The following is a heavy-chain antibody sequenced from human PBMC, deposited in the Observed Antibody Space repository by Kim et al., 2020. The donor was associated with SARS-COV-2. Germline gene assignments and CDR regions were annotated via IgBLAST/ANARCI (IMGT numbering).Heavy chain of an antibody. J-gene: IGHJ4*02. V-gene: IGHV3-23*01. CDR2: ISGSGGST. Sequence: GGSLRLSCAASGFTFSSYAMSWVRQAPGKGLEWVSAISGSGGSTYYADSVKGRFTISRDNSKNTLYLQMNSLRAEDTAVYYCAKGPHYYDSSGYYVFDYWGQGTLVTVSS. CDR1: GFTFSSYA. CDR3: AKGPHYYDSSGYYVFDY. D-gene: IGHD3-22*01.